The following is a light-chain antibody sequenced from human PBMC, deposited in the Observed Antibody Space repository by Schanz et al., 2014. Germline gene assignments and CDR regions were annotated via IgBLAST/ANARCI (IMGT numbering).Light chain of an antibody. CDR1: QSVSSSY. CDR3: QQYNNWQYT. J-gene: IGKJ2*01. Sequence: EIVLTQSPGTLSLSPGERATLSCRASQSVSSSYLAWYQQKPGQAPRLLIYGASSRATGIPDRFSGSGSGTDFTLTISRLEPEDFAVYYCQQYNNWQYTFGQGTKLEIK. V-gene: IGKV3-20*01. CDR2: GAS.